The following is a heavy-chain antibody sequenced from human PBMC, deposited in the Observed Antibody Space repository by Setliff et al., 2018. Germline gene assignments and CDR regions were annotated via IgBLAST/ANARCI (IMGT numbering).Heavy chain of an antibody. J-gene: IGHJ4*02. CDR1: GFTFNNFA. Sequence: GGSLRLSCAASGFTFNNFAMHWVRQAPDKGLEWVAVIWYDGSNKYYADSVKGRFTISRDKSKNTLYLQMNSLRAEDTALYYCARQATDYWGQGTLVTVSS. V-gene: IGHV3-33*01. CDR2: IWYDGSNK. CDR3: ARQATDY.